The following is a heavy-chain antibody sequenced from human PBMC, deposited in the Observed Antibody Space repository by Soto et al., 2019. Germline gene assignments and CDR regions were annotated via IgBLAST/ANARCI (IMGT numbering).Heavy chain of an antibody. CDR2: ISYGGGTT. D-gene: IGHD3-22*01. Sequence: GGSLILSCAASELTFSNDAMIWVRQAPGKGLEWGSAISYGGGTTYYADSVKGRFTISRENSKNTLYLQMNSLRAEDTAVYYCAKNPGYYYDSTGYHFDYWGQGTLVTVSS. CDR3: AKNPGYYYDSTGYHFDY. V-gene: IGHV3-23*01. CDR1: ELTFSNDA. J-gene: IGHJ4*02.